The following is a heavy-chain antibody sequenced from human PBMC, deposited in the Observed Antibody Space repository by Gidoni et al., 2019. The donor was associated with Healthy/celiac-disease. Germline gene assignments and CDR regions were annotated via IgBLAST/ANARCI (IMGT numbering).Heavy chain of an antibody. CDR2: INPSGGRT. V-gene: IGHV1-46*03. CDR1: GYTFTSYY. J-gene: IGHJ4*02. CDR3: ATTGSLGYFDY. Sequence: QVQLVQSGAEVKKPGASVTVSCKASGYTFTSYYMHWVRQAPGQGLEWMGIINPSGGRTSYAQKFQGRVTMTRDTSTSTVYMELSSLRSEDTAVYYCATTGSLGYFDYWGQGTLVTVSS. D-gene: IGHD1-26*01.